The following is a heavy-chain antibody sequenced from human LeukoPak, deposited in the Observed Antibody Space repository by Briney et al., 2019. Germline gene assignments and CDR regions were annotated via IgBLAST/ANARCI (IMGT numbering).Heavy chain of an antibody. CDR3: ARGAYYDFWSGYYAAFDI. CDR2: IYHSGST. D-gene: IGHD3-3*01. Sequence: SETLSLTCTVSGGSISSGGYYWGWIRQPPGKGLEWFGYIYHSGSTYYNPSLKSRVTISVDRSKNQFSLKLSSVTAADTAVYYCARGAYYDFWSGYYAAFDIWGQGTMVTVSS. CDR1: GGSISSGGYY. V-gene: IGHV4-30-2*01. J-gene: IGHJ3*02.